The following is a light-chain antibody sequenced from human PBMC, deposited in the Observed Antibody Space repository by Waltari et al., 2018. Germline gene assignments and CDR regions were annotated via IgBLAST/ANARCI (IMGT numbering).Light chain of an antibody. J-gene: IGKJ2*01. CDR1: QNINSF. CDR2: AAS. Sequence: DIQMTQSPSSLSASVGDRVTVTCRASQNINSFLNWYQQIPGKPPKLLIFAASRLQRGVPYRFSGIGSGTDFTLTISSLQPEDFATYYCQQSDDTPYTFGQGTKLQIK. CDR3: QQSDDTPYT. V-gene: IGKV1-39*01.